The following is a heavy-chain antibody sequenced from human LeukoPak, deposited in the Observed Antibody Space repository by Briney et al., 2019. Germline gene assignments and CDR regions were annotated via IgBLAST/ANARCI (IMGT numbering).Heavy chain of an antibody. D-gene: IGHD3-22*01. CDR1: GYTFSSYW. J-gene: IGHJ4*02. CDR2: INGDGSST. CDR3: VRGYSSGYRLDY. V-gene: IGHV3-74*01. Sequence: GGSLRLSCAASGYTFSSYWMHWVRQDPVKGLLWVSRINGDGSSTDYADSEKGRFTISRDNAKNTVYLQMNSLKAEDTAVYYCVRGYSSGYRLDYWGQGTLVTVSS.